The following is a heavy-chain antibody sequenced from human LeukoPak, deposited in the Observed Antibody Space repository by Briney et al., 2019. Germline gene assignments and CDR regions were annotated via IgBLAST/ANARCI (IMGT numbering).Heavy chain of an antibody. CDR3: ARSYGPKDAFDI. V-gene: IGHV3-64*02. D-gene: IGHD3-10*01. CDR2: ISSNGGST. J-gene: IGHJ3*02. CDR1: GFTFSTYV. Sequence: GRSLRLSCAASGFTFSTYVMHWVRQAPVKGLECVSAISSNGGSTYYADSVKGRFTISRDNSKNTLYLQMGSLRAEDMAVYYCARSYGPKDAFDIWGQGTMVTVSS.